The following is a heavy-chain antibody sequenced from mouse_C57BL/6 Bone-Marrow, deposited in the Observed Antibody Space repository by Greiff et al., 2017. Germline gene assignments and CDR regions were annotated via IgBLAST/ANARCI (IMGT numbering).Heavy chain of an antibody. CDR3: TPGDGYSYFDY. CDR2: IDPENGDT. J-gene: IGHJ2*01. Sequence: VQLQQSGAELVRPGASVKLSCTASGFNIKDDDMHWVKQRPEQGLEWIGWIDPENGDTEYASKFQGKATITADTSSKTAYLQLSSLTSEETAVYSCTPGDGYSYFDYWGQGTTLTVSS. CDR1: GFNIKDDD. V-gene: IGHV14-4*01. D-gene: IGHD2-3*01.